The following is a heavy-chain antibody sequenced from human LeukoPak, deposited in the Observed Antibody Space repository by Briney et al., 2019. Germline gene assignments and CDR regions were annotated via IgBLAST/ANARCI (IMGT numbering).Heavy chain of an antibody. Sequence: HPGGSLRLSCAASGFTFSSYAMSWVRQAPGKGLEWVSTITSSGGSTYYADSVRGRFTVSRDNSKNTLFLQTNSLRAEDTAVYYCAKGSLTIWYAFDIWGQGTMVTVSS. V-gene: IGHV3-23*01. CDR2: ITSSGGST. D-gene: IGHD2-8*02. CDR1: GFTFSSYA. J-gene: IGHJ3*02. CDR3: AKGSLTIWYAFDI.